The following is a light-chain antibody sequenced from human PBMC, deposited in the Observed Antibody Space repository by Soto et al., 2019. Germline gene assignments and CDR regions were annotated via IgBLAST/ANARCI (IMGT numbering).Light chain of an antibody. Sequence: QSVLTQPPSASGTPGQRVSISCSGSRSNIGRNYVSWYQQHPGKAPKLMIYEVNKRPSGVPDRFSGSKSGNTASLTVSGLQAEDEADYYCSSYAGSSNVFGTGTKVTVL. CDR1: RSNIGRNY. CDR3: SSYAGSSNV. CDR2: EVN. J-gene: IGLJ1*01. V-gene: IGLV2-8*01.